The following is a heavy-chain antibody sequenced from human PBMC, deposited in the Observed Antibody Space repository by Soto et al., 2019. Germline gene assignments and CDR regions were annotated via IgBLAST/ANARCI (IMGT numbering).Heavy chain of an antibody. J-gene: IGHJ3*01. Sequence: QVQLQQWGAGLLKPSETLSLTCAVYGGSFSGYYWIWIRQPPGKGLEWIGEIDRRGSTNYNPSLKSRLTMSVDTSKNQFSLMLWSVTAADTALYYCAREMAVARGGFDLWGQGTMVTVSS. D-gene: IGHD6-19*01. CDR1: GGSFSGYY. CDR3: AREMAVARGGFDL. CDR2: IDRRGST. V-gene: IGHV4-34*02.